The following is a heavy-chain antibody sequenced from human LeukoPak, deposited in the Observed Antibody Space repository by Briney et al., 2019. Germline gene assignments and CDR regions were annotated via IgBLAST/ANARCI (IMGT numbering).Heavy chain of an antibody. D-gene: IGHD3-3*01. V-gene: IGHV4-39*07. CDR3: ASFPLRWSGYYYFDY. J-gene: IGHJ4*02. CDR1: GDSISSSSYY. CDR2: IYYSGST. Sequence: SETLSLTCTVSGDSISSSSYYWGWIRQPPGKGLEWIGSIYYSGSTYYNPSLKSRVTISVDTSKNQFSLKLSSVTAADTAVYYCASFPLRWSGYYYFDYWGQGTLVTVSS.